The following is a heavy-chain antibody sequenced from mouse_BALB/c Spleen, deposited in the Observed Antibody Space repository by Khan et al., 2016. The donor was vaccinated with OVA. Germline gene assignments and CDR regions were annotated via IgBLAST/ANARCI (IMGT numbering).Heavy chain of an antibody. V-gene: IGHV3-2*02. J-gene: IGHJ2*01. CDR3: ARVYGGDFDY. CDR2: ISYSGNT. CDR1: GYSITSDYA. D-gene: IGHD1-1*01. Sequence: EVQLQESGPGLVKPSQSLSLTCTVTGYSITSDYAWNWIRQFPGNQLGWMGYISYSGNTKYNPSLKSRISITRDTSKHQFFLQLNSVTIEDTATYYCARVYGGDFDYWGQGTTLTVSS.